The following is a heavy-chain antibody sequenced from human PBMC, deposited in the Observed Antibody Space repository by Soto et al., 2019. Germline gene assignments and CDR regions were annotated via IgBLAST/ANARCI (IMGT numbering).Heavy chain of an antibody. V-gene: IGHV3-23*01. J-gene: IGHJ4*02. D-gene: IGHD6-19*01. CDR1: GFTFKESA. CDR3: AKGRGSGLAWYFDN. CDR2: ISDTGAST. Sequence: GGSLRLSCAASGFTFKESAMNWVRQAPGKGLEWVASISDTGASTWYAESVRGRLSISRDNSKNTLYLQMNSLRGEDTAVYSCAKGRGSGLAWYFDNWGQGTLVTVSS.